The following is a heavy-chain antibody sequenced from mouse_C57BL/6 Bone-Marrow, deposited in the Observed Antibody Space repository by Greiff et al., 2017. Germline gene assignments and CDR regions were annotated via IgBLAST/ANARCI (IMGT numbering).Heavy chain of an antibody. V-gene: IGHV1-53*01. Sequence: QVQLQQPGPELVKPGASVKLSCKASGYTFTGYWMHWVKQRPGQGLEWIGNINPNNGGTNYNEKFKGKATLTVDKSSSTAYMQLSSLTSEDSAGYYCARDGYYGRSYNYWGQGTTLAVSS. CDR1: GYTFTGYW. D-gene: IGHD1-1*01. CDR3: ARDGYYGRSYNY. CDR2: INPNNGGT. J-gene: IGHJ2*01.